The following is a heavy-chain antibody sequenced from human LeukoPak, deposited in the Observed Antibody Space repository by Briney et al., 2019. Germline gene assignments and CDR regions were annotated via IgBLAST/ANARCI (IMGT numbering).Heavy chain of an antibody. CDR3: AREWELIDY. Sequence: SETLSLTCTVSGGSISSGSYYWSWIRQPAGKGLEWIGRIYTSGSTNYNPSPKSRVTISVDTSKNQFSLKLSSVTAADTAVYYCAREWELIDYWGQGTLVTVSS. CDR2: IYTSGST. CDR1: GGSISSGSYY. V-gene: IGHV4-61*02. D-gene: IGHD1-26*01. J-gene: IGHJ4*02.